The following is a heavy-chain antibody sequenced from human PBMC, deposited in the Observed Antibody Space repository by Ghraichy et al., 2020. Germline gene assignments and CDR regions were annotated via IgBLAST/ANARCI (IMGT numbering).Heavy chain of an antibody. Sequence: LRLSCAASGFTFDDYAMHWVRQAPGKGLEWVSGISWNSGSIGYADSVKGRFTISRDNAKNSLYLQMNSLRAEDTALYYCAKDMGYGGNPFDYWGQGTLVTVSS. J-gene: IGHJ4*02. CDR2: ISWNSGSI. CDR3: AKDMGYGGNPFDY. D-gene: IGHD4-23*01. CDR1: GFTFDDYA. V-gene: IGHV3-9*01.